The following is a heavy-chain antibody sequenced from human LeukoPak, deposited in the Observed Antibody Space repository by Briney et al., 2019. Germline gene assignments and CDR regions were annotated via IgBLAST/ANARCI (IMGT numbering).Heavy chain of an antibody. V-gene: IGHV1-2*06. J-gene: IGHJ4*02. CDR2: IDPNSGGT. D-gene: IGHD5-24*01. Sequence: ASVKVPCKASGYTFTGYYMHWVRQAPGQGLEWMGRIDPNSGGTNYAQKFQGRVTMTRDTSISTAYMELSRLRSDDTAVYYCAKGRDGYNPDYWGQGTLVTVSS. CDR1: GYTFTGYY. CDR3: AKGRDGYNPDY.